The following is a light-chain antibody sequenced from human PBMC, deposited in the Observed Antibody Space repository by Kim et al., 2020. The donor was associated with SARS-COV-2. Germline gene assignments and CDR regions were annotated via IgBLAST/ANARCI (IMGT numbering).Light chain of an antibody. Sequence: LTQPASVSGSPGQSITISCTGTSSDVGGYNYVSWYQQHPGKAPKLMIYDVSKRPSGVSNRFSGSKSGNTASLTISGLQAEDEADYYCISYTSSSTPVVFGGGTQLTVL. CDR1: SSDVGGYNY. CDR3: ISYTSSSTPVV. CDR2: DVS. V-gene: IGLV2-14*01. J-gene: IGLJ2*01.